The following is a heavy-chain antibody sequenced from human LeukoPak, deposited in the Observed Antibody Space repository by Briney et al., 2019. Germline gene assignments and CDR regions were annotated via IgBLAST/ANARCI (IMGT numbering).Heavy chain of an antibody. Sequence: PSETLSLTCSVSGGSISSPNHDWAWIRQPPGQGLEWIGSIYYSGTTYYNLSLKSRVTLSVDPSQNQFSLKLSSVSAADTAIYFCARSLGANTWVGNWFDPWGQRTLVTVSP. V-gene: IGHV4-39*01. D-gene: IGHD3-10*01. CDR2: IYYSGTT. J-gene: IGHJ5*02. CDR1: GGSISSPNHD. CDR3: ARSLGANTWVGNWFDP.